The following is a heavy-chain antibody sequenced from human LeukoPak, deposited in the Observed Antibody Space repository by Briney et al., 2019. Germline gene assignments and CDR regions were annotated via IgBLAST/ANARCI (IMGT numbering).Heavy chain of an antibody. CDR3: ARDRLSSWYGRLVPASFDY. J-gene: IGHJ4*02. V-gene: IGHV4-4*02. Sequence: SGTLSLTCAVSGDSISSSDWWTWVRQSPGTGLEWVGEIHHSGNTNYNPSLKSRVTMSIAKSESQFSLNLTSVTAADTAVFYCARDRLSSWYGRLVPASFDYWGQGTLVTVSS. D-gene: IGHD6-13*01. CDR2: IHHSGNT. CDR1: GDSISSSDW.